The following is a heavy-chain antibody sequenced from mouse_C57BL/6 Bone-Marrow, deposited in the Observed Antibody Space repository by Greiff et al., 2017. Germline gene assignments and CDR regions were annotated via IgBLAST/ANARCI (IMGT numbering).Heavy chain of an antibody. CDR2: ISSGGDYI. Sequence: EVKVVESGEGLVKPGGSLKLSCAASGFTFSSYAMSWVRQTPEKRLEWVAYISSGGDYIYYADTVKGRFTISRDNARNTLYLQMSSLKSEDTAMYYCTREGDYYGSSYAMDYWGQGTSVTVSS. J-gene: IGHJ4*01. D-gene: IGHD1-1*01. CDR3: TREGDYYGSSYAMDY. CDR1: GFTFSSYA. V-gene: IGHV5-9-1*02.